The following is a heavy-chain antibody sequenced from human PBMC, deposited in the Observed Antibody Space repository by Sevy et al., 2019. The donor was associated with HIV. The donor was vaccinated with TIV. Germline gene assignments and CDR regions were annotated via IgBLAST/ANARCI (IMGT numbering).Heavy chain of an antibody. CDR2: ISGSGGST. D-gene: IGHD3-22*01. V-gene: IGHV3-23*01. Sequence: GGSLRLSCAASGFTFSSYAMSWVRQAPGKGLEWVSAISGSGGSTYYADSVKGRFTISRDNSKNTLYLQMNSLRAEDTAVYYCANRLYYYDSSGYYKGDYFDYWGQGTLVTVSS. CDR3: ANRLYYYDSSGYYKGDYFDY. CDR1: GFTFSSYA. J-gene: IGHJ4*02.